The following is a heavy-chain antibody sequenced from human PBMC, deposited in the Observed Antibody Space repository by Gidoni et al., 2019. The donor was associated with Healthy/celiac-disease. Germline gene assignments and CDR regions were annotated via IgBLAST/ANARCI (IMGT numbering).Heavy chain of an antibody. CDR2: ISGSGGST. V-gene: IGHV3-23*01. CDR3: AKSPTWELPQTFDY. J-gene: IGHJ4*02. D-gene: IGHD1-26*01. Sequence: EVQLLESGGGLVQPGGSLTLSCAASGFTFSSYAMSWFRQAPGKGLEWVSAISGSGGSTYYADSVKGRCTISRDNSKNTLYLQMNSLRAEETAVYYCAKSPTWELPQTFDYWGQGTLVTVSS. CDR1: GFTFSSYA.